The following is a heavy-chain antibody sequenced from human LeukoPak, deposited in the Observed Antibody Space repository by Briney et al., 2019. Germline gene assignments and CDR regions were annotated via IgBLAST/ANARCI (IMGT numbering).Heavy chain of an antibody. V-gene: IGHV3-7*01. J-gene: IGHJ2*01. CDR3: AKSAL. CDR1: GFTFDNYW. CDR2: INQDGSDR. Sequence: GGSLRLWCAVSGFTFDNYWMSWVRQAPGKGLEWVAKINQDGSDRYYVDSVKGRFTISRDNAKNSLYLQMNSLRAEDTAVYYCAKSALWGRGTLVTVSS.